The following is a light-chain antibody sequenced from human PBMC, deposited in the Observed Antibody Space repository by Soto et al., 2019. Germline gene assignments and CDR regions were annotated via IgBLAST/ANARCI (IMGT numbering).Light chain of an antibody. CDR1: QSISSG. V-gene: IGKV1-5*03. Sequence: IQMTHSPSTLSVSERDRVTITFRASQSISSGLAWYQRKPGKAPKLLIYKASTLKSGVPSRFSGSGSGKEFTLTISSLQPDDFATYYCQHYNSYSEEFGQGTKGDI. CDR2: KAS. J-gene: IGKJ1*01. CDR3: QHYNSYSEE.